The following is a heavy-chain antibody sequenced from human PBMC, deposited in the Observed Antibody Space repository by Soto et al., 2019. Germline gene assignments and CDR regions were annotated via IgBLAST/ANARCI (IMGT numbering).Heavy chain of an antibody. J-gene: IGHJ6*02. CDR1: GYTFTRYG. Sequence: QGQLVQSGAEVKKPGASVKVSCKASGYTFTRYGISWVRQAPGQGLEWMGWISGYNGDTNYAQKFQGRVTMTVDTSTTTALMELTSLTSDDRAVYYCAKNGHPPYYYYGMDVWGQGTTVTVSS. CDR2: ISGYNGDT. V-gene: IGHV1-18*01. D-gene: IGHD2-8*01. CDR3: AKNGHPPYYYYGMDV.